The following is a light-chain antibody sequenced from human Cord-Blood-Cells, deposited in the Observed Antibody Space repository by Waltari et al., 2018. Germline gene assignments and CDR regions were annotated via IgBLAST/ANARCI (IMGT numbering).Light chain of an antibody. Sequence: QSALTQPRSVSGSPGQSVTISCTGTSSDVGGYNYVSWYQQHPGKAPKLMIYDVSERPSVVPVRFSGSKSGNTASLTISGLQAEDEADYYCCSYAGSYTWVFGGGTKLTVL. CDR3: CSYAGSYTWV. CDR2: DVS. J-gene: IGLJ3*02. CDR1: SSDVGGYNY. V-gene: IGLV2-11*01.